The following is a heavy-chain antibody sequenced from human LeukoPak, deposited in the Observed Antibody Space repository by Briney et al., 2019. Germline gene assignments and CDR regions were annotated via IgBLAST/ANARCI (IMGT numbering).Heavy chain of an antibody. Sequence: SETLSLTCTVSGGSVSSGSYYWRWIRQPPGKGLEWIGYIYYSGSTNYNPSLKSRVTMSVDTSKNQFSLKLNSVTAADTAVYYCARITYGDNHFDIWGQGTMVTVSS. D-gene: IGHD4-23*01. CDR1: GGSVSSGSYY. J-gene: IGHJ3*02. CDR2: IYYSGST. CDR3: ARITYGDNHFDI. V-gene: IGHV4-61*01.